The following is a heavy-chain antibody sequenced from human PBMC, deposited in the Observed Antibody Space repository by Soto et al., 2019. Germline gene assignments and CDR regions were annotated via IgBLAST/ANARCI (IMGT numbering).Heavy chain of an antibody. Sequence: QVQLVQSGAEVKKPGSSVKVSCKASGGTFSSYSINWVRQAPGQGLEWMGEIIPIFGTANCAQKLQGRVTITADESTSTAYIELSSLRSEDTDVYYCARDGGRHSGGIDYWGQGTLVTVSS. CDR1: GGTFSSYS. CDR2: IIPIFGTA. V-gene: IGHV1-69*01. J-gene: IGHJ4*02. D-gene: IGHD1-26*01. CDR3: ARDGGRHSGGIDY.